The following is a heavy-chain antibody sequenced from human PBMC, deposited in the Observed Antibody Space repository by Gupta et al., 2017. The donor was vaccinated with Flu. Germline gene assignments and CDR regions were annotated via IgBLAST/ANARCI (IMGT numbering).Heavy chain of an antibody. V-gene: IGHV3-30*18. D-gene: IGHD6-13*01. CDR1: GFTFSSYG. J-gene: IGHJ4*02. CDR3: AKDRRGAAAGVNFDY. Sequence: QVQLVESGGGAVQPGRSLRLSCAASGFTFSSYGMHWVRQAPGKGLEWVAVISYDGSNKYYADSVKGRFTISRDNSKNTLYLQMNSLRAEDTAVYYCAKDRRGAAAGVNFDYWGQGTLVTVSS. CDR2: ISYDGSNK.